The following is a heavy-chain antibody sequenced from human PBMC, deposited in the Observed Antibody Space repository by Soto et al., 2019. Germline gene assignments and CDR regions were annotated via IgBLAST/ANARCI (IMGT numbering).Heavy chain of an antibody. V-gene: IGHV3-72*01. CDR1: GFIFSDHY. Sequence: EVQLVESGGGLVQPGGSLRLSCAASGFIFSDHYMDWVRQAPGKGLEWVGRIRRKGNSYTTEYAASVKGRFTISRDDSXNXLYLQMNSLTTEDTSVYYCARSGGDSSTWSDDVFDIWGQGTMVIVSS. CDR3: ARSGGDSSTWSDDVFDI. J-gene: IGHJ3*02. CDR2: IRRKGNSYTT. D-gene: IGHD6-13*01.